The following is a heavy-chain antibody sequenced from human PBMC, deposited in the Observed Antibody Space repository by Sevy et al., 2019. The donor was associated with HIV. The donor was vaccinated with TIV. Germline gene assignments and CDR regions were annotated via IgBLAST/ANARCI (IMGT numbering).Heavy chain of an antibody. CDR2: FSGSGGST. D-gene: IGHD4-17*01. V-gene: IGHV3-23*01. CDR3: AKGRRTVTTEYFQH. CDR1: GFTFSSYA. Sequence: GGSLRLSCAASGFTFSSYAMSWVRQAPGKGLEWVSAFSGSGGSTYYADSVRGRFTISRDNSKNTLYLQMNSLRAEDTAVYYCAKGRRTVTTEYFQHWGQGTLVTVSS. J-gene: IGHJ1*01.